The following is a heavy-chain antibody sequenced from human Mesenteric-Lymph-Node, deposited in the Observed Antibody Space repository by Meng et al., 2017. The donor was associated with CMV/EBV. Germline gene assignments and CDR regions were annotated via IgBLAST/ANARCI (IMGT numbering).Heavy chain of an antibody. Sequence: GGSLRLSCVVSGFTISTYWMNWARQVPGKGLEWVSRIITDGTNTTYADSVKGRFTISRDNAKSTLYLQMNSLTAEDTAVYYCIRGPYGADSWDDYWGQGTLVTVSS. D-gene: IGHD4-17*01. V-gene: IGHV3-74*03. CDR3: IRGPYGADSWDDY. CDR2: IITDGTNT. CDR1: GFTISTYW. J-gene: IGHJ4*02.